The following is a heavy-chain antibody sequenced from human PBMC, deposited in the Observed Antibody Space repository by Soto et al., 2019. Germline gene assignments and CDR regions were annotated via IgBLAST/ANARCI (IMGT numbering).Heavy chain of an antibody. D-gene: IGHD3-10*01. J-gene: IGHJ4*02. CDR3: ARESSGRYYYGSGSYSGYYFDY. CDR2: IIPILGIA. Sequence: QVQLVQSGAEVKKPGSSVKVSCKASGGTFSSYTISWVRQAPGQGLEWMGRIIPILGIANYAQKFQGRVTITPDKSTSTDYIELISLRSEDTAVYYCARESSGRYYYGSGSYSGYYFDYWGQGTLVTVSS. CDR1: GGTFSSYT. V-gene: IGHV1-69*08.